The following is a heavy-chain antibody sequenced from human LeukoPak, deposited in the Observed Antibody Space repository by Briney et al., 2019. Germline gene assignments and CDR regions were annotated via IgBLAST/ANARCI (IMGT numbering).Heavy chain of an antibody. CDR3: ARDKYGDHIIYSYYYEEV. Sequence: PGGSLRLSCAPSGFTFRDYTMTWVRQAPGKGLVWVAAINGRGTRSYYADSAKGRCTISRDNSKNTLHLQMNSLRVEDAAVYYCARDKYGDHIIYSYYYEEVWGKGTTVTVSS. J-gene: IGHJ6*03. D-gene: IGHD4-17*01. CDR2: INGRGTRS. V-gene: IGHV3-23*01. CDR1: GFTFRDYT.